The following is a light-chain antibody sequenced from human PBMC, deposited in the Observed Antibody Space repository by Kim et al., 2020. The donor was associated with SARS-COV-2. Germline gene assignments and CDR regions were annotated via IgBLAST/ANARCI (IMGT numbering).Light chain of an antibody. Sequence: GQSDTITCTGTSRDVGSYNRVSGYKQPPGTAPKRMIYEVHNRPSGVPDRFSGSKSDNTASLTISGLQAEDEADYYCSSYRSDSTFVFGTGTKVTVL. V-gene: IGLV2-18*02. CDR3: SSYRSDSTFV. CDR2: EVH. J-gene: IGLJ1*01. CDR1: SRDVGSYNR.